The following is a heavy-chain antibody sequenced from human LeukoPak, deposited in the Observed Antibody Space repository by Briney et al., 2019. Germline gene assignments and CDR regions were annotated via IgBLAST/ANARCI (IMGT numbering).Heavy chain of an antibody. D-gene: IGHD5-12*01. J-gene: IGHJ5*02. V-gene: IGHV3-7*01. CDR1: GLTFSSYW. CDR2: IKQDGSEK. CDR3: ARDYGGYVPNWFDP. Sequence: GGSLRLSCAVSGLTFSSYWMSWVRQAPGKGLEWVANIKQDGSEKHYVASVKGRFTISRDNAKNSLYLQMNSLRAEDTAVYYCARDYGGYVPNWFDPWGQGTLVTVSS.